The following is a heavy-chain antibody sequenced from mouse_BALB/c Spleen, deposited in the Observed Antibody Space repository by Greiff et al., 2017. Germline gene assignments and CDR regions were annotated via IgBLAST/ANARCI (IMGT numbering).Heavy chain of an antibody. CDR3: ARDSLLRPWFAY. J-gene: IGHJ3*01. CDR1: GYSITSDYA. Sequence: EVQLQQSGPGLVKPSQSLSLTCTVTGYSITSDYAWNWIRQFPGNKLEWMGYISYSGSTSYNPSLKSRISITRDTSKNQFFLQLNSVTTEDTATYYCARDSLLRPWFAYWGQGTLVTVSA. V-gene: IGHV3-2*02. D-gene: IGHD1-2*01. CDR2: ISYSGST.